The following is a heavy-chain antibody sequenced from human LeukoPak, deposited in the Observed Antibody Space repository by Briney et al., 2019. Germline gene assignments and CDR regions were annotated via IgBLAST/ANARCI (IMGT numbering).Heavy chain of an antibody. J-gene: IGHJ3*02. D-gene: IGHD3-22*01. CDR2: ISYDGSDK. CDR1: GFTFSSYG. CDR3: AKVFPKYYYDSSGQDAFDI. V-gene: IGHV3-30*18. Sequence: GRSLRLSCAASGFTFSSYGMHWVRQAPGKGLEWVAVISYDGSDKYYADSVKGRFTISRDNSKNTLYLQMNSLRAEDTAVYYCAKVFPKYYYDSSGQDAFDIWGQGTMVTVSS.